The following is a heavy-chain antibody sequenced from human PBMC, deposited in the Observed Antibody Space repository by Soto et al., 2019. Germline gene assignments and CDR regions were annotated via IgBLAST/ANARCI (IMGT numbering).Heavy chain of an antibody. J-gene: IGHJ4*02. Sequence: QVQLVQSGAEEKKPGASVKVSCKASGYTFTSYAMHWVRQAPGQRLELMGWINAGNGNTKYSQKFQGRVTITRDTSASTAYKERSSLRSEDTAVYYCARGSGYYYWDDYWGQGTLVTVSS. CDR3: ARGSGYYYWDDY. D-gene: IGHD3-22*01. V-gene: IGHV1-3*05. CDR1: GYTFTSYA. CDR2: INAGNGNT.